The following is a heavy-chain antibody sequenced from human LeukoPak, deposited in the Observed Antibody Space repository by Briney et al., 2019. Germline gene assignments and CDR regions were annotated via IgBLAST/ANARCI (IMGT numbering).Heavy chain of an antibody. CDR2: IKQDGSEI. V-gene: IGHV3-7*01. J-gene: IGHJ4*02. D-gene: IGHD6-19*01. CDR3: ARDGSGWSAY. CDR1: GFTFSNYW. Sequence: GGSLRLSCAASGFTFSNYWMSWVRQSPGKWLEWVANIKQDGSEIYYVDSVKGRFTISRDNAKNSLYLQMNSLRAEDTAVYYCARDGSGWSAYWGQGTLVTVSS.